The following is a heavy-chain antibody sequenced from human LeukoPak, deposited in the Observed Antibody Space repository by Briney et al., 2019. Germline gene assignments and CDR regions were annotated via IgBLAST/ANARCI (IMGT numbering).Heavy chain of an antibody. V-gene: IGHV1-18*01. CDR2: ISAYNGNT. CDR1: GFTFTSYD. D-gene: IGHD1-26*01. CDR3: ARGFCGTYPGRFDY. Sequence: ASVKVSCKASGFTFTSYDISWVRQAPGQGLEWMGWISAYNGNTNYAQNLQGRVTMTTDTSTSTAYMELRSLRSDDTAVYYCARGFCGTYPGRFDYWGQGTLVTVSS. J-gene: IGHJ4*02.